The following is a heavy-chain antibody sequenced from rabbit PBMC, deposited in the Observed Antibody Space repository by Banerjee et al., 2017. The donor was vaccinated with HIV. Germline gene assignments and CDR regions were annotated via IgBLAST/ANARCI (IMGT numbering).Heavy chain of an antibody. CDR2: IYTADGST. CDR3: TRGSRF. V-gene: IGHV1S40*01. J-gene: IGHJ2*01. Sequence: QSLEESGGDLVKPGASLTLTCTASGFSFSSSYWIWWVRQAPGKGLEWIGCIYTADGSTYYASCVNGRFTIAKTSSTTMTLQRTSLTCAVTATYFCTRGSRFWGPGTLVTVS. CDR1: GFSFSSSYW. D-gene: IGHD3-1*01.